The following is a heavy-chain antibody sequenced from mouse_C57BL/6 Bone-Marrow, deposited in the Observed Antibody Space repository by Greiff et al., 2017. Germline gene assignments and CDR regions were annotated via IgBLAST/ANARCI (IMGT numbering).Heavy chain of an antibody. D-gene: IGHD3-1*01. J-gene: IGHJ2*01. Sequence: QVQLKQSGAELARPGASVKLSCTASGYTFTSYGISWVKQRPGQGLEWVGEIYPRSGNTYYNEKFKGKATLTADKSSSTAYLELRSLTSEDSAVYFCASRGYWGQGTTLTVSS. CDR1: GYTFTSYG. CDR3: ASRGY. V-gene: IGHV1-81*01. CDR2: IYPRSGNT.